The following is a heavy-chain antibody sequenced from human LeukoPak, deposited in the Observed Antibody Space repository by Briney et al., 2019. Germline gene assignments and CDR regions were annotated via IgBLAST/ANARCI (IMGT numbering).Heavy chain of an antibody. V-gene: IGHV3-30*03. J-gene: IGHJ4*02. CDR2: ISYDGSNK. D-gene: IGHD1-26*01. Sequence: GGSLRLPCAASGSTFSSYGMNWVRQAPGKGLEWVAVISYDGSNKYYADSVKGRFTISRDNAKNSLYLQMNNLRAEDTAVYYCARGGELLRPADYWGQGALVTVSS. CDR3: ARGGELLRPADY. CDR1: GSTFSSYG.